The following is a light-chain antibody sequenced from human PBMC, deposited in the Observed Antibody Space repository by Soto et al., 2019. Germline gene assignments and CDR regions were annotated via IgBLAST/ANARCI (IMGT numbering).Light chain of an antibody. CDR1: QSVSSY. CDR3: QQRSNWPSD. Sequence: EIVLTQSPATLSLSPGERATLSCRASQSVSSYLAWYQQKPGQAPRLLIYDASNRATGIPARFSGSGSGTDFTLTISSLEPEDFAVYYCQQRSNWPSDFGQGTRLEI. CDR2: DAS. V-gene: IGKV3-11*01. J-gene: IGKJ5*01.